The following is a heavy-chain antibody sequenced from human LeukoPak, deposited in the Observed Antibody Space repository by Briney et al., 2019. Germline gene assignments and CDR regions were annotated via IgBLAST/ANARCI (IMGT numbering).Heavy chain of an antibody. Sequence: GGSLRLSCTASGFTFNSYWMQWFRQDPGKGLVWVSCISTDGSTTRYADSVKGRFTISRDNAKSTLYLQMNSLRAEDTAVYYCARDYARAVEYWGQGTLATVSS. CDR1: GFTFNSYW. CDR2: ISTDGSTT. CDR3: ARDYARAVEY. D-gene: IGHD2-2*01. V-gene: IGHV3-74*01. J-gene: IGHJ4*02.